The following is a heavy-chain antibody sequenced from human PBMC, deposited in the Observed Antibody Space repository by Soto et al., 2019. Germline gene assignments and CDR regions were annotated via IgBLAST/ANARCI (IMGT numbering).Heavy chain of an antibody. CDR2: INSDGSST. Sequence: PGGSLRLSCGASGFTFSSYWMHWVRQAPGKGLVWVSRINSDGSSTDYADSVKGRFTISRDNAKDTLFLQMNSLRAEDTAVYYCARNQYMTTVSSFGNWGHGTLVTVS. CDR3: ARNQYMTTVSSFGN. D-gene: IGHD4-4*01. V-gene: IGHV3-74*01. CDR1: GFTFSSYW. J-gene: IGHJ4*01.